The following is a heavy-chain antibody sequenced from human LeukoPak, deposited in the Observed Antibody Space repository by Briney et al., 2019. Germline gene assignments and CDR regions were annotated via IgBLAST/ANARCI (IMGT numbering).Heavy chain of an antibody. D-gene: IGHD4-11*01. J-gene: IGHJ4*02. CDR2: IYTSGST. V-gene: IGHV4-61*02. CDR3: AREPNTVLDY. Sequence: SQTLSLTCTVSGGSISSGSYYWSWIRQPAGKGLEWIGRIYTSGSTNYNPSLKSRVTISVDTSKNQFSLKLSSVTAADTAVYYCAREPNTVLDYWGQGTLVTDSS. CDR1: GGSISSGSYY.